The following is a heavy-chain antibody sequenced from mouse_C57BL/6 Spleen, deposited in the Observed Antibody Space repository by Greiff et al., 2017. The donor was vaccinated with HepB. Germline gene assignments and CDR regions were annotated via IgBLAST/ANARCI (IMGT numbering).Heavy chain of an antibody. V-gene: IGHV1-50*01. J-gene: IGHJ1*03. CDR1: GYTFTSYW. CDR3: ARMGGNWDGYFDV. Sequence: QVQLQQPGAELVKPGASVKLSCKASGYTFTSYWMQWVKQRPGQGLEWIGEIDPSDSYTNYNQKFKGKATLTVDTSSSTAYMQLSSLTSEDSAVYYCARMGGNWDGYFDVWGTGTTVTVSS. CDR2: IDPSDSYT. D-gene: IGHD4-1*01.